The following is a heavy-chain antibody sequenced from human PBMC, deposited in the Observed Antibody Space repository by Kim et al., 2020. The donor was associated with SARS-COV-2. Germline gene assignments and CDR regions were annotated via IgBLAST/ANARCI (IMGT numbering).Heavy chain of an antibody. CDR3: ARERGSSTSCHDY. V-gene: IGHV1-46*01. D-gene: IGHD2-2*01. J-gene: IGHJ4*02. Sequence: YAQKFQGRVTMTRDTSTSTVYMELSSLRSEDTAVYYCARERGSSTSCHDYWGQGTLVTVSS.